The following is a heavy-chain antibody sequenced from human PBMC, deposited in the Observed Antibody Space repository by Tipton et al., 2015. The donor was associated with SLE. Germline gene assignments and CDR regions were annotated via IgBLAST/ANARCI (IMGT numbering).Heavy chain of an antibody. CDR1: GGSFSGYY. D-gene: IGHD2-2*01. V-gene: IGHV3-11*01. CDR2: ISSSGSTI. J-gene: IGHJ2*01. Sequence: LSLTCAVYGGSFSGYYWSWIRQPPGKGLEWVSYISSSGSTIYYADSVKGRFTISRSNSENTLYLQVSSLRAEDTGIYFCALMGYCSRTSCPLRLWYFDVWGRGTPLIVAS. CDR3: ALMGYCSRTSCPLRLWYFDV.